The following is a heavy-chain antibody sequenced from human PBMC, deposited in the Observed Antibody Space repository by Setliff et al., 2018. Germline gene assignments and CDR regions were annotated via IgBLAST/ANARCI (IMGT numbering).Heavy chain of an antibody. CDR1: GVSVNSLTW. V-gene: IGHV4-28*03. Sequence: SETLSLTCAVSGVSVNSLTWWSWVRQTPGKGLEWIGFIYHDGNPKFNPSVNYNPSLKSRVTMSIDKSKNQFSLNLRSVTAADTAVYYCTRGGERYHAANWGQGLLVTVSS. J-gene: IGHJ4*02. CDR2: IYHDGNP. CDR3: TRGGERYHAAN. D-gene: IGHD2-2*01.